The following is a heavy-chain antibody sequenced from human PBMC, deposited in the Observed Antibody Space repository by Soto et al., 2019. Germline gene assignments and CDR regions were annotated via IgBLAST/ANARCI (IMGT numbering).Heavy chain of an antibody. CDR3: ARAQYGSGCYVGRRYYYYGMDV. Sequence: PGGSLRLSCAASGFTFSSYDMHWVRQATGKGLEWVSAIGTAGDTYYPGSVKGRFTISRENAKNSLYLQMNSLRAGDTAVYYCARAQYGSGCYVGRRYYYYGMDVWAQGTTVTVSS. J-gene: IGHJ6*02. D-gene: IGHD3-10*01. CDR1: GFTFSSYD. V-gene: IGHV3-13*04. CDR2: IGTAGDT.